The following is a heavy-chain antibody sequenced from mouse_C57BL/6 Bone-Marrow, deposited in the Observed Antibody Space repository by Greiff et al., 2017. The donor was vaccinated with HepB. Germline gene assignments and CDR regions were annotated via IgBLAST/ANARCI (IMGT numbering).Heavy chain of an antibody. CDR3: ASDRDYGSFYWYCEV. J-gene: IGHJ1*03. V-gene: IGHV5-16*01. CDR2: INYDGSST. Sequence: EVQVVESEGGLVQPGSSMKLSCTASGFTFSDYYMAWVRQVPEKGLEWVANINYDGSSTYYLDSLKSRFIISRDNAKNILYLQMSSLKAEDTATYDWASDRDYGSFYWYCEVWGTGTTGTVSS. CDR1: GFTFSDYY. D-gene: IGHD2-2*01.